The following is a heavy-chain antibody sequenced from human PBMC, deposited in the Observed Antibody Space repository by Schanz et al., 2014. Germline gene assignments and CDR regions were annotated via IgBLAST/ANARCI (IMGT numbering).Heavy chain of an antibody. CDR2: INSVGSNT. CDR1: GFTFSSHW. CDR3: ARKMKLGVYGGKGHDSLDI. D-gene: IGHD4-17*01. J-gene: IGHJ3*02. V-gene: IGHV3-74*01. Sequence: EVQLVQSGGGLVQPGGSLRLSCAASGFTFSSHWMHWVRQDPGKGLVWVARINSVGSNTDYADSVTGRFTISRDNAKNTLDLQMNTRRAEDTAVYYCARKMKLGVYGGKGHDSLDIWGQGTMVTVAS.